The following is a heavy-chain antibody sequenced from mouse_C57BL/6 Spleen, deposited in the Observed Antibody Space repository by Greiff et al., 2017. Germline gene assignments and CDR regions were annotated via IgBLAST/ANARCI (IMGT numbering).Heavy chain of an antibody. CDR1: GFTFSDYG. D-gene: IGHD1-1*01. V-gene: IGHV5-17*01. CDR3: ARRDTTVVANYAMDY. CDR2: ISSGSSTI. J-gene: IGHJ4*01. Sequence: EVHLVESGGGLVKPGGSLKLSCAASGFTFSDYGMHWVRQAPEKGLEWVAYISSGSSTIYYADTVKGRFTISRDNAENTLFLQMTSLRSEDTAMYYCARRDTTVVANYAMDYWGQGTSVTVSS.